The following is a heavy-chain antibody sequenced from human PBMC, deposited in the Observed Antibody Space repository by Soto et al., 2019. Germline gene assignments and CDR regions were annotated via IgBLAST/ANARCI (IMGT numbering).Heavy chain of an antibody. Sequence: GESLKISCKGFEYSFPAYWIGRVRQLPGKGLEWMGVIYPGDSDTRYSPSFQGQVTISADKSISTAYLQWSSLKASDTAMYYCARNRKVTTDASCGLEVWGQGTRVSVSS. CDR3: ARNRKVTTDASCGLEV. D-gene: IGHD2-21*02. V-gene: IGHV5-51*01. J-gene: IGHJ6*02. CDR1: EYSFPAYW. CDR2: IYPGDSDT.